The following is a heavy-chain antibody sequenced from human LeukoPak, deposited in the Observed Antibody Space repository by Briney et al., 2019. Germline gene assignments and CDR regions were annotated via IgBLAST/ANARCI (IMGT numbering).Heavy chain of an antibody. CDR3: ARSPYCGGDCYEDY. D-gene: IGHD2-21*02. J-gene: IGHJ4*02. CDR1: GYTFTSYG. V-gene: IGHV1-18*01. Sequence: GASVKVSCKASGYTFTSYGIGWVRQAPGQGLEWMGWISAYNGNTNYAQKLQGRVTMTTDTSTSTAYMELRSLRSDDTAVYYCARSPYCGGDCYEDYWGQGTLVTVSS. CDR2: ISAYNGNT.